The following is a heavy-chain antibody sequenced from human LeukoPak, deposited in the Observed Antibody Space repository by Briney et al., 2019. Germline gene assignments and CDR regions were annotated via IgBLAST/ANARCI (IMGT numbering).Heavy chain of an antibody. Sequence: GGSLRLSCAASGFTFSSYAMSWVRQAPGKGLEWVSAISGSGGSTYYADSVKGRFTISRDNSKNTLYLQMNSLRAEDTAVYYCAKVRGHRMITFGGVIAYWGQGTLVTVSS. V-gene: IGHV3-23*01. CDR1: GFTFSSYA. CDR3: AKVRGHRMITFGGVIAY. J-gene: IGHJ4*02. CDR2: ISGSGGST. D-gene: IGHD3-16*02.